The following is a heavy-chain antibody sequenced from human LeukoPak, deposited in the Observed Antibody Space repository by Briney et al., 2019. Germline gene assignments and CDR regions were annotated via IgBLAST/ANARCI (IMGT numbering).Heavy chain of an antibody. V-gene: IGHV1-2*02. J-gene: IGHJ4*02. CDR3: ARGPRYIVVVPAAIRFDY. CDR2: INPNSGGT. D-gene: IGHD2-2*02. CDR1: GYTFTGYY. Sequence: GASVKVSCKASGYTFTGYYMHWVRQAPGQGLEWMGWINPNSGGTNYAQKFQGRVTMTRDTSISTAYMELSRLRSDDTAVYYCARGPRYIVVVPAAIRFDYWGQGTLVTVSS.